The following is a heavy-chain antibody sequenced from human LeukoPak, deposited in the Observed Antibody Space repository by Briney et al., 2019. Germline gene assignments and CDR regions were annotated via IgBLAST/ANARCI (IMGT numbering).Heavy chain of an antibody. CDR2: FGTRSTSI. CDR1: GFTFSGYS. D-gene: IGHD6-13*01. CDR3: ARDRATAAAFGANWYYDL. V-gene: IGHV3-21*01. J-gene: IGHJ2*01. Sequence: GGSLRLSCTASGFTFSGYSMNWIRQAPGKGLEWVSSFGTRSTSIYHAGSVKGRFTISRENAKNSLYLQMNSLEVGDTAVYYCARDRATAAAFGANWYYDLWGRGTLVIVSS.